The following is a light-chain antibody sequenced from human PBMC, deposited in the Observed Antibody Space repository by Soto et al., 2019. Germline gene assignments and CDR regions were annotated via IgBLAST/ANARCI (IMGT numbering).Light chain of an antibody. J-gene: IGKJ1*01. Sequence: QLTQSPSSQSESVGHRDTITCRASQTIRTWLAWYQQKPGKAPKLLIYKASTLKSGVPSRFRGSRSGTEFTLTVSSLQPEDFATYYCLQDHDDSWTFGQGTKV. CDR1: QTIRTW. CDR2: KAS. V-gene: IGKV1-5*03. CDR3: LQDHDDSWT.